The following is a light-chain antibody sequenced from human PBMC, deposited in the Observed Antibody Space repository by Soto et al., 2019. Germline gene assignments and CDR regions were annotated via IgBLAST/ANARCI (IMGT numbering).Light chain of an antibody. CDR2: KAS. V-gene: IGKV1-5*03. Sequence: DIQMTQSPATLSASVGDRVTITCRASHSINKWLAWYQQRPGKAPKLLIYKASSLQSGVHSRFSGSGSGTEFTFTISGLQPDDFAIYYCQQNNSYTLTFGGGTNMEIK. CDR1: HSINKW. J-gene: IGKJ4*01. CDR3: QQNNSYTLT.